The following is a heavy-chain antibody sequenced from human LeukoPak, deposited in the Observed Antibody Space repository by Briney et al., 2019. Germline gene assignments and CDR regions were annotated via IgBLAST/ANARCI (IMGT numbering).Heavy chain of an antibody. CDR3: ARFVVVPADHSDYYGMDV. J-gene: IGHJ6*02. CDR1: GGSISNGGYY. Sequence: SQTLSLTCTVSGGSISNGGYYWIWIRQHPGKGLEWIGKIFYSGTTHYNPSLTSRVSISIDTSKNQFSLRLNSVTAADTAVCYCARFVVVPADHSDYYGMDVWGQGTTVTVSS. V-gene: IGHV4-31*03. D-gene: IGHD2-2*01. CDR2: IFYSGTT.